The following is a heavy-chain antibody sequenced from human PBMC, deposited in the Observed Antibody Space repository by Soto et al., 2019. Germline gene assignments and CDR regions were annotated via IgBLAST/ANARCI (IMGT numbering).Heavy chain of an antibody. J-gene: IGHJ6*02. CDR1: AGTFSGDA. D-gene: IGHD6-6*01. Sequence: GASVKGAWKAAAGTFSGDAGSWGRQAPGQGLEWMGGIIPIFGTANYAQKFQGRVTITADESTSTAYMELSSLRSEDTAVYYCARGPQSDSIAARPRYYYYGMDVWGQGTTVTVSS. CDR2: IIPIFGTA. CDR3: ARGPQSDSIAARPRYYYYGMDV. V-gene: IGHV1-69*13.